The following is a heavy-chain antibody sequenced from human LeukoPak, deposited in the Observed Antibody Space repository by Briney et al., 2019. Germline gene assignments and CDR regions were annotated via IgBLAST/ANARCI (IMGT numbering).Heavy chain of an antibody. CDR1: GFTFSSYS. V-gene: IGHV3-7*01. CDR3: ARDRTIHDY. J-gene: IGHJ4*02. Sequence: PGGSLRLSCAASGFTFSSYSMNWVRQAPGKGLEWVANIKQDGSENYYVDSVKGRFTISRDNAKNSLYLQMNSLRVEDTALYYCARDRTIHDYWGQGTLVTVSS. D-gene: IGHD4/OR15-4a*01. CDR2: IKQDGSEN.